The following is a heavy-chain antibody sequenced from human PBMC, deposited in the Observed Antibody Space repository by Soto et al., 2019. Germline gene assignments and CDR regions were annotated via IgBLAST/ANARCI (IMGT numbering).Heavy chain of an antibody. Sequence: QVQLVQSGAEVKKPGASVKVSCTASGYTFTHYAIHWVRHAPGQRLEWMGFINAGSGNTKYSQTFQGRLTFTKDTSASPAYMDLSSLRSEDTAIYSCARGLASDGAGGQGTLVTVSS. J-gene: IGHJ4*02. V-gene: IGHV1-3*01. CDR2: INAGSGNT. D-gene: IGHD6-13*01. CDR3: ARGLASDGA. CDR1: GYTFTHYA.